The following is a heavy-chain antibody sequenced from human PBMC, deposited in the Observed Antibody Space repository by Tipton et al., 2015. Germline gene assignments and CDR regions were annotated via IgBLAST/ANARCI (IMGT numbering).Heavy chain of an antibody. CDR3: AKDGNYVDYWFDP. Sequence: SLRLSCAVSGFTFSSYAMSWVRQAPGKGLEWVSAISISGGSTYYADSVKGRFTISRDNSKNTLYLQMNSLRAEDTAVYYCAKDGNYVDYWFDPWGQGTLVTVSS. J-gene: IGHJ5*02. D-gene: IGHD4-11*01. CDR1: GFTFSSYA. V-gene: IGHV3-23*01. CDR2: ISISGGST.